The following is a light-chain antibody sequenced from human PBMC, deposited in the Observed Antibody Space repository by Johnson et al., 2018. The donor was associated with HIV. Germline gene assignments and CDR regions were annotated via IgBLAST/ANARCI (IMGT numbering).Light chain of an antibody. CDR1: SSNIGNNY. CDR3: GTWDNSLNTGAV. Sequence: QSVLTQPPSVSAAPGQRVTISCSGSSSNIGNNYVSWYQQLPGTAPKLLIYDNNKRPSGLPDRFSGSKSGTSATLGITGLQTGDEAVYYCGTWDNSLNTGAVFGPGTKVTVL. CDR2: DNN. J-gene: IGLJ1*01. V-gene: IGLV1-51*01.